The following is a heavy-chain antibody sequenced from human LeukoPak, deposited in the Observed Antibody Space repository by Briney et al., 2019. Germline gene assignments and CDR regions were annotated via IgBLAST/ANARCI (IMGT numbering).Heavy chain of an antibody. CDR1: GFTFSNYV. D-gene: IGHD3-10*01. V-gene: IGHV3-21*01. Sequence: GGSLRLSCAASGFTFSNYVMNWVRQAPGKGLEWVSSISSSSRYIYYADSVKGRFTISRDNAKNSLYLQMNSLRAEDTAVYYCARDPGYYGSGSYYPIPIDYWGQGTLVTVSS. J-gene: IGHJ4*02. CDR2: ISSSSRYI. CDR3: ARDPGYYGSGSYYPIPIDY.